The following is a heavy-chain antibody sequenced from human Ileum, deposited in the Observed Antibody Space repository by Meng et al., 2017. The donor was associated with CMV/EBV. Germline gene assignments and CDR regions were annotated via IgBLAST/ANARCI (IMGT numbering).Heavy chain of an antibody. V-gene: IGHV6-1*01. CDR2: TYYRSKWYN. CDR1: GDSVSSNSAA. CDR3: ARGGSISVKHFDY. J-gene: IGHJ4*02. Sequence: SQTLSLTCAISGDSVSSNSAAWNWIRQSPSRGLEWLERTYYRSKWYNDYAVSVKTRITINSDTSKNQVSLQLNSVTPEDTAVYYCARGGSISVKHFDYWGQGTLVTVSS. D-gene: IGHD3-16*01.